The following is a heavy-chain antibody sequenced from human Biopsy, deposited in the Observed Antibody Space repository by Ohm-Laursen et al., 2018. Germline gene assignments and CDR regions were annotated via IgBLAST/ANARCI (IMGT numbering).Heavy chain of an antibody. D-gene: IGHD3-22*01. CDR1: GGSISSGGSY. V-gene: IGHV4-31*01. CDR3: AKGDYFNSNGYFWFDP. CDR2: IFNSANT. Sequence: SQTLSLTCSVSGGSISSGGSYWSWIRPRTGKGLVWIGYIFNSANTYYNPSLKNLITISGDTSKNQFSLKLNSVTAADTAVYYCAKGDYFNSNGYFWFDPWGQGTLVTVSS. J-gene: IGHJ5*02.